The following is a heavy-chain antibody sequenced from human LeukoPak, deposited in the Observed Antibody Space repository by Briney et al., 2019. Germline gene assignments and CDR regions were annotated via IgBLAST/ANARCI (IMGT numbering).Heavy chain of an antibody. CDR2: FFYSGRT. V-gene: IGHV4-59*01. J-gene: IGHJ4*02. CDR3: ARVRPDPYYDSSLDY. CDR1: GASIGSYY. Sequence: SETLSLTCTVSGASIGSYYWSWIRQSPGKGLEWVGYFFYSGRTNYNPSLKSRVTISEDTSKNQFSLKLTSATAADTAVYYCARVRPDPYYDSSLDYWGQGTLVTVSS. D-gene: IGHD3-22*01.